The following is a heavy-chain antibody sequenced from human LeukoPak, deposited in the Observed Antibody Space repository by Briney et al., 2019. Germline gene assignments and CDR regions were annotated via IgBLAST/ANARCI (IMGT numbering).Heavy chain of an antibody. J-gene: IGHJ4*02. CDR1: GGSISSYY. CDR2: IYYSGST. CDR3: ASTTYYYDSSGYYYRETFDY. V-gene: IGHV4-59*01. Sequence: PSETLSLTCTVFGGSISSYYWSWIRQPPGKGLEWIGYIYYSGSTNYNPSLKSRVTISVDTSRNQFSLKLSSVTAADTAAYYCASTTYYYDSSGYYYRETFDYWGQGTLVTVSS. D-gene: IGHD3-22*01.